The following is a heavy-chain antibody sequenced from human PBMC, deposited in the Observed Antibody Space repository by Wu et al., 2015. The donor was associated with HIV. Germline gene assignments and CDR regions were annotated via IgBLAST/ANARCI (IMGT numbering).Heavy chain of an antibody. D-gene: IGHD3-3*01. J-gene: IGHJ4*01. CDR3: YFCTAKTKQKLLDH. Sequence: QVPLMQSGAELKRPGSSVKISCQASGGTFSNYAINWVRQGPGQGLEWMGRITPMFGTADHARNFEAESRITADESSEYRAYVEIFKKSGPLKTPATYFCTAKTKQKLLDHGGHG. V-gene: IGHV1-69*13. CDR2: ITPMFGTA. CDR1: GGTFSNYA.